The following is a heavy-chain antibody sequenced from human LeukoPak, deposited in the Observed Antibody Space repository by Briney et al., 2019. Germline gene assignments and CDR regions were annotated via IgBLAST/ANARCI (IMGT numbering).Heavy chain of an antibody. CDR2: ISGSGGST. D-gene: IGHD2-2*01. J-gene: IGHJ4*02. V-gene: IGHV3-23*01. Sequence: PGGSLRLSCAASGFTFSSYAMGWVRQAPGGGLEWVSAISGSGGSTYYADSVKGRFTISRDNSKNTLYLQMNSLRAEDTAVYYCAKLVGPAAWPYFDYWGQGTLVTVSS. CDR3: AKLVGPAAWPYFDY. CDR1: GFTFSSYA.